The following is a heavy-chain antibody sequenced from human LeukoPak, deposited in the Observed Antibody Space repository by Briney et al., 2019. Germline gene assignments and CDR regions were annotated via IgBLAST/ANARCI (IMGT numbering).Heavy chain of an antibody. Sequence: ASVKVSCKASGGTFSSYAISWVRQAPGQGLEWMGGTIPIFGTANYAQKFQGRVTITADESTSTAYMELSSLRSEDTAVYYCARDPFRTDWVTAGRTVYQRPPVYFDYWGQGTLVTVSS. V-gene: IGHV1-69*13. CDR3: ARDPFRTDWVTAGRTVYQRPPVYFDY. CDR1: GGTFSSYA. CDR2: TIPIFGTA. J-gene: IGHJ4*02. D-gene: IGHD2-2*01.